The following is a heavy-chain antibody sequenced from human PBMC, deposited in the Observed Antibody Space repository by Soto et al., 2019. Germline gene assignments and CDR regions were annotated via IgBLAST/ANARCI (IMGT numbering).Heavy chain of an antibody. CDR1: GFTFRNFG. V-gene: IGHV3-30*18. Sequence: QVQLVESGGGVVQPGRSLRLSCAASGFTFRNFGLHWVRQAPGKGLEWVAVISYDGSNTYYSDSVKGRFTISRDNFKNTLYLQMDSLRTEDTAVYYRAKGDLDTSMAMAFDYWGQGTLVTVSS. CDR2: ISYDGSNT. CDR3: AKGDLDTSMAMAFDY. D-gene: IGHD5-18*01. J-gene: IGHJ4*02.